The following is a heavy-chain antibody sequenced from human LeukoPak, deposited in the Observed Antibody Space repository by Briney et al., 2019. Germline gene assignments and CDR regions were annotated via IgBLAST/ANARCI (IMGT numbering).Heavy chain of an antibody. CDR1: GYTFTSYG. CDR2: ISAYNGNT. Sequence: GASVKVSCKASGYTFTSYGISWVRQAPGQGLEWMGWISAYNGNTNYAQKLQGRVTMTTDTSTSTAYMELRSLRSDDTAVYYCARSVGIVVAPDSGYYYYMDVWGKGTTVTVSS. CDR3: ARSVGIVVAPDSGYYYYMDV. V-gene: IGHV1-18*01. J-gene: IGHJ6*03. D-gene: IGHD2-2*01.